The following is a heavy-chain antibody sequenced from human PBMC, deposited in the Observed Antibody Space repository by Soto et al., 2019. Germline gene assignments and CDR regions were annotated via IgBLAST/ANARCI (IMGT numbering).Heavy chain of an antibody. CDR1: GYTLTELS. CDR3: TTDPGGQNYYYYGMDV. D-gene: IGHD2-8*02. CDR2: FDPEDGET. V-gene: IGHV1-24*01. J-gene: IGHJ6*02. Sequence: ASVKVSCKVSGYTLTELSMHWVRQAPGKGLEWMGGFDPEDGETIYAQKFQGRVTMTEDTSTDTAYMELSSLRSEDTAVYYCTTDPGGQNYYYYGMDVWGQGTTVTVSS.